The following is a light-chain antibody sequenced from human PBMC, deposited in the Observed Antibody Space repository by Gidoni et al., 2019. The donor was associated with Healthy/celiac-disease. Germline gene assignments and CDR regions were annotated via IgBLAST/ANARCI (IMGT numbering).Light chain of an antibody. Sequence: EIVLTQSPATLSLSPGEIATVSCRASQSFSSYLAWYQQKPGQAPRLLIYEASNRATGIPARFSGSGSGTDFTLTISSLEPEDFAVYYCQQRSNWPPITFGQGTRLEIK. J-gene: IGKJ5*01. CDR2: EAS. CDR1: QSFSSY. V-gene: IGKV3-11*01. CDR3: QQRSNWPPIT.